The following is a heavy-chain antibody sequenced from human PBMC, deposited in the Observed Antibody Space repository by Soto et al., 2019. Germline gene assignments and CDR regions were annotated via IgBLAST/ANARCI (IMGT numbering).Heavy chain of an antibody. D-gene: IGHD2-2*01. CDR1: GYTFTGYY. CDR3: AKPVVPAANERYYYYGMDV. CDR2: INPNSGGT. Sequence: RASVKVSCKASGYTFTGYYMHWVRQAPGQGLEWMGWINPNSGGTNYAQKFQGRVTMTRDTSISTAYMELSRLRSDDTAVYYCAKPVVPAANERYYYYGMDVWGQGTTVTVSS. V-gene: IGHV1-2*02. J-gene: IGHJ6*02.